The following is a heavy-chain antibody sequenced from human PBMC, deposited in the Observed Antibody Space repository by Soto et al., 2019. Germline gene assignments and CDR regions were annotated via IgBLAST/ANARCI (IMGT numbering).Heavy chain of an antibody. CDR1: GFTFSSYA. J-gene: IGHJ4*02. CDR2: ISGSGGST. V-gene: IGHV3-23*01. Sequence: HPGGSLRLSCAASGFTFSSYAMSWVRQAPGKGLEWVSAISGSGGSTYYADSVKGRFTISRDNSKDTLYLQMNSLRAEDTAVYYCAKDLPRDEQWLVGTFDYWGQGTLVTVSS. D-gene: IGHD6-19*01. CDR3: AKDLPRDEQWLVGTFDY.